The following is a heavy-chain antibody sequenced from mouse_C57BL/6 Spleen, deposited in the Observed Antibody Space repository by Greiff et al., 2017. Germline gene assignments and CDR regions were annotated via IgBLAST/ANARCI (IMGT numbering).Heavy chain of an antibody. J-gene: IGHJ4*01. Sequence: EVMLVESGGGLVKPGGSLKLSCAASGFTFSDYGMHWVRQAPEKGLEWVAYISSGSSTIYYADTVKGRFTISRDNAKNTLFLQMTSLRSEDTAMYYRARGYDYDYYAMDYWGQGPSVTVSS. CDR1: GFTFSDYG. V-gene: IGHV5-17*01. D-gene: IGHD2-4*01. CDR3: ARGYDYDYYAMDY. CDR2: ISSGSSTI.